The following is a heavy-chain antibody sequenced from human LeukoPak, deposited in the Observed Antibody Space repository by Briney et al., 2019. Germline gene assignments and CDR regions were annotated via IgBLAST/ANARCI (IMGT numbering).Heavy chain of an antibody. J-gene: IGHJ4*02. V-gene: IGHV3-66*01. Sequence: GGSLRLSCAASGFIVSSNYMSWVRQAPGKGLEWVSVIYSGGSTYYADSVKGRFTIFRDNSKNTLYLQMNSLRAEDTAVYYCARSPVTTGDFDYWGQGTLVTVSS. CDR1: GFIVSSNY. CDR3: ARSPVTTGDFDY. D-gene: IGHD4-17*01. CDR2: IYSGGST.